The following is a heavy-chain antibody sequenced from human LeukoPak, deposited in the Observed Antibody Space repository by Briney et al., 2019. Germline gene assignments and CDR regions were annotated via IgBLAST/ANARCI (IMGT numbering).Heavy chain of an antibody. CDR3: ARLNYGSGSYDY. CDR2: ISSSGSII. V-gene: IGHV3-48*03. CDR1: GFTFSSYE. Sequence: PGGSLRLSCAASGFTFSSYEMNWVRQAPGKGLEWVSYISSSGSIIYYADSVKGRFTISRDNAKNSLYLQMNSLRAEDTAVYYCARLNYGSGSYDYWGQGTLVTVSS. J-gene: IGHJ4*02. D-gene: IGHD3-10*01.